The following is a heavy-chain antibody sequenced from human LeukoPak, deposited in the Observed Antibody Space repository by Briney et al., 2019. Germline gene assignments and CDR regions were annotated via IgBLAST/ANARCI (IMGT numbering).Heavy chain of an antibody. D-gene: IGHD2-21*01. CDR3: ARDDDTSSPYSRFHY. V-gene: IGHV3-33*01. CDR1: GFTLSYYG. Sequence: GGSLRLSCAASGFTLSYYGIHWVRQAPGKGLEWMTVTWSNGRDKYYADSVKGRFTISRDNSKNTVYLDMNSLRAEDTAVYYCARDDDTSSPYSRFHYWGQGTLVTVSS. CDR2: TWSNGRDK. J-gene: IGHJ4*02.